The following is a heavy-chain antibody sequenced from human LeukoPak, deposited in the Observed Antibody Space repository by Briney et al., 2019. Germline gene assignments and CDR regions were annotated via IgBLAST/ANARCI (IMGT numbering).Heavy chain of an antibody. CDR3: ARSGASMTTVTSNWFDP. D-gene: IGHD4-17*01. Sequence: ASVKVSCKVSGYTLTELSMHWVRQAPGKGLEWMGGFDPEDGETIYAQKFQGRVTMTEDTSTDTAYMELSSLRSEDTAVYYCARSGASMTTVTSNWFDPWGQGTLVTVSS. CDR2: FDPEDGET. CDR1: GYTLTELS. J-gene: IGHJ5*02. V-gene: IGHV1-24*01.